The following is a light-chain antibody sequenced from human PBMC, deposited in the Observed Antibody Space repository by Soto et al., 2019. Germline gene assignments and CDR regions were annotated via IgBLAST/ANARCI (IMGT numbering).Light chain of an antibody. CDR2: KAS. V-gene: IGKV1-5*03. J-gene: IGKJ1*01. Sequence: DLQMTQSPSTLSASVGDRVTITCRASQSIGSWLAWYQQKPGKAPKLLIYKASSLESGVPSRFRGVVSGKNFTPTLSCLQPNFFTSYYTKKFVIFSPGTLAQGTKVK. CDR3: KKFVIFSPGT. CDR1: QSIGSW.